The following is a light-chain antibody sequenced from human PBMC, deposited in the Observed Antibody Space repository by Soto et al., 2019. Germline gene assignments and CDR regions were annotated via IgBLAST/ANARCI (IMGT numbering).Light chain of an antibody. V-gene: IGLV1-44*01. CDR2: NNN. Sequence: QSVLTQPPSASGTPGQRVSISCSGSSSNIGSNTVNWYQQLPGTAPTLLIYNNNQRPSGVPDRFSGSKSGTSASLAISGLQSEDEADYYCTSWDASLNGPGVFGGGTKLTVL. CDR1: SSNIGSNT. CDR3: TSWDASLNGPGV. J-gene: IGLJ3*02.